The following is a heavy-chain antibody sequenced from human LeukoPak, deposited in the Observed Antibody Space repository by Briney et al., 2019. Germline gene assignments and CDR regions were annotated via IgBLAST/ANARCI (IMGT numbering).Heavy chain of an antibody. V-gene: IGHV3-72*01. CDR1: GFTFSDHY. Sequence: GGSLRLSCAASGFTFSDHYMDWVRQAPGKGLEWVGRTRNKATSYTTEYAASVKGRCTISRDDSKNSLYLQMNSLKTEDTAVYYCARSYDFWSGYLDYWGQGTLVTVSS. J-gene: IGHJ4*02. CDR3: ARSYDFWSGYLDY. CDR2: TRNKATSYTT. D-gene: IGHD3-3*01.